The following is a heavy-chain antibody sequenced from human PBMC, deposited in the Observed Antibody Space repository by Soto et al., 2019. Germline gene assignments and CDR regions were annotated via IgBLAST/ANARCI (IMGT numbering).Heavy chain of an antibody. J-gene: IGHJ3*02. D-gene: IGHD3-22*01. CDR1: GFTFNTYW. V-gene: IGHV3-7*04. CDR3: ARGDFYDSSGPLSDAFDI. Sequence: GGSLRLSCAASGFTFNTYWMSWVRQAPGKGLEWVANIKPDGGEKWYMDSVRGRFTISRDNAKNSLYLQMNSLRAEDTAIYYCARGDFYDSSGPLSDAFDIWGHGTMVTVSS. CDR2: IKPDGGEK.